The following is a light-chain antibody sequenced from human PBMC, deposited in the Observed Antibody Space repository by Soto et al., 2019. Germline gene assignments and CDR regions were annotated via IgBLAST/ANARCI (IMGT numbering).Light chain of an antibody. J-gene: IGKJ2*01. V-gene: IGKV1-39*01. CDR3: QQSYSTVGYT. CDR2: AAS. Sequence: DIQMTQSPYSLSASVGDRVTITCRASQSISSYLNWYQQKPGKAPKLLIYAASSLQSGIPSRFSGSVTGTDITITNSRLQHEDFTTYCSQQSYSTVGYTCGQGTKLEIK. CDR1: QSISSY.